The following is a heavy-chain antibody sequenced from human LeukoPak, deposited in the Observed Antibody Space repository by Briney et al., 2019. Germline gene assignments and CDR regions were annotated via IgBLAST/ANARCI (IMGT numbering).Heavy chain of an antibody. Sequence: GGSLRLSCSASGFTFSSYAMHWVRQAPGKGLEYVSAISSNGGSTYYADSVKGRFTISRDNSKNTLYLQMSSLRPEDTAVYYCVKGIVVVTARAFDYWGQGALVTVSS. J-gene: IGHJ4*02. CDR2: ISSNGGST. CDR3: VKGIVVVTARAFDY. CDR1: GFTFSSYA. D-gene: IGHD2-21*02. V-gene: IGHV3-64D*06.